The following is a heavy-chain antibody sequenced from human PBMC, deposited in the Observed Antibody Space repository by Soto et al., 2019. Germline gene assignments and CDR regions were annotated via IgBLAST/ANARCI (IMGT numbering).Heavy chain of an antibody. D-gene: IGHD3-3*01. CDR3: ARDGVGPFDY. Sequence: QVQLLESGPGLLKPSETLSLTCTISGGSVSTYYWSWIRQPPGKALEWIGLTSYSGNTNYNPSLKSRVAMAVDTSKNQFSLTLTSVTAADTAGYYCARDGVGPFDYWGQGTLVTVSS. J-gene: IGHJ4*02. CDR2: TSYSGNT. V-gene: IGHV4-59*02. CDR1: GGSVSTYY.